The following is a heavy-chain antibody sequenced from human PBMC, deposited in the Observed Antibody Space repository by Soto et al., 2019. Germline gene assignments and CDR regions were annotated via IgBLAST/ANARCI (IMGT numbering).Heavy chain of an antibody. CDR3: ARDPGTTGTTTFDY. CDR2: ISYDGSNK. J-gene: IGHJ4*02. CDR1: GFTFSSYA. Sequence: QVQLVESGGGVVQPGRSLRLSCAASGFTFSSYAMHWVRQAPGKGLEWVAVISYDGSNKYYADSVKGRFTISRDNSKNTLDLQMNSLRAEDTAVYYCARDPGTTGTTTFDYWGQGTLVTVSS. D-gene: IGHD1-1*01. V-gene: IGHV3-30-3*01.